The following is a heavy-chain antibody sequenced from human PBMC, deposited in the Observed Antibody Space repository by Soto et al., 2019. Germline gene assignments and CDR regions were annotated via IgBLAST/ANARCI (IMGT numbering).Heavy chain of an antibody. Sequence: ASVKVSCKASGGTFSSYAISWVRQAPGQGLEWMGGIIPIFGTANYAQKFQGRVTITADKSTSTAYMELSSLRSEDTAVYYCARDYDSSGYYEAYYFDYWGQGTLVTGLL. CDR3: ARDYDSSGYYEAYYFDY. D-gene: IGHD3-22*01. V-gene: IGHV1-69*06. J-gene: IGHJ4*02. CDR1: GGTFSSYA. CDR2: IIPIFGTA.